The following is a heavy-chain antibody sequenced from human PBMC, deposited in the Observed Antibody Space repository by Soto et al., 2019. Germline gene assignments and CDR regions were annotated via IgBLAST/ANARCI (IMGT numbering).Heavy chain of an antibody. Sequence: QVQLVQSGAEVKKPGSSVKVSCKASGGTFSSYTISWVRQAPGQGLEWMGRIIPILGIANYAQKFQGRVTITADKSTSTAYMELSSLRSEDTAVYYCARDRITMVRGVQGHNWFDPWGQGTLVTVSS. V-gene: IGHV1-69*08. J-gene: IGHJ5*02. D-gene: IGHD3-10*01. CDR3: ARDRITMVRGVQGHNWFDP. CDR2: IIPILGIA. CDR1: GGTFSSYT.